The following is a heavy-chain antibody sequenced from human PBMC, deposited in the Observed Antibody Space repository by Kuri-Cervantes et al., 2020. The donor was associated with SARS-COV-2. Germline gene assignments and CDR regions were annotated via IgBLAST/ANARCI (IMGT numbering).Heavy chain of an antibody. V-gene: IGHV3-30*18. CDR1: GFTFSSYG. CDR3: AKDPSKTPYYMDV. J-gene: IGHJ6*03. Sequence: GESLKISCAASGFTFSSYGMHWVRQAPGKGLEWVAVISYDGSNKYYADSVKGRFTISRDNSKNTLYLQMNSLRAEDTAVYYCAKDPSKTPYYMDVWGKGTTVTVSS. CDR2: ISYDGSNK.